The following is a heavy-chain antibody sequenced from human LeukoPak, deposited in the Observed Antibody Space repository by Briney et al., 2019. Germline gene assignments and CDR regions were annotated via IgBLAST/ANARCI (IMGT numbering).Heavy chain of an antibody. Sequence: KPSETLSLTCAVSGGSISSGGYSWSWIRQPPGKGLEWIGYIYYSGSTNYNPSLKSRVTISVDRSKNQFSLKLRSVIAADTAVYYCARVGWELLGPFDHWGQGTLVTVSS. CDR1: GGSISSGGYS. V-gene: IGHV4-61*08. CDR3: ARVGWELLGPFDH. D-gene: IGHD1-26*01. J-gene: IGHJ4*02. CDR2: IYYSGST.